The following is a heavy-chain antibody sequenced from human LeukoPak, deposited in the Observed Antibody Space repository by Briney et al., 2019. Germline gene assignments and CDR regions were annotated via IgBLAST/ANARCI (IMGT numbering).Heavy chain of an antibody. CDR3: ARREAARRYYFDY. CDR1: GGSISSSSYY. J-gene: IGHJ4*02. CDR2: IYYSGST. Sequence: SETPSLTCIVSGGSISSSSYYWGWIRQPPGKGLEWLGSIYYSGSTYYNPSLKSRVTISVDTSKNQFSLKLSPVTAAYAAVYYCARREAARRYYFDYWGQGTLVTVSS. D-gene: IGHD6-6*01. V-gene: IGHV4-39*01.